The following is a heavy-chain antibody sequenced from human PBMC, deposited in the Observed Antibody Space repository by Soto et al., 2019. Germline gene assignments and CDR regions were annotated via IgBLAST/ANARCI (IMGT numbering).Heavy chain of an antibody. J-gene: IGHJ4*02. D-gene: IGHD3-22*01. V-gene: IGHV1-58*02. CDR2: IVVGSGNT. Sequence: ASVKVSCKASGFTFTSSAMQWVRQARGQRLEWIGWIVVGSGNTNYAQKFQERVTITRDMSTSTAYMELSSLRSEDTAVYYCAAGLFDVTAFDYWGQGTLVTVSS. CDR3: AAGLFDVTAFDY. CDR1: GFTFTSSA.